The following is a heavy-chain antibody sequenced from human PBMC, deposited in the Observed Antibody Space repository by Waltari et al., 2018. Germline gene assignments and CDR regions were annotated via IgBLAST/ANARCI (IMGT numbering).Heavy chain of an antibody. CDR2: IYSGGSI. CDR1: GFTVSSHY. J-gene: IGHJ2*01. Sequence: EVQLEESGGGLIQPGGSLRLSCAASGFTVSSHYMSWVRQAPGKGLEWVSVIYSGGSIYYADSVKGRFTISRGNSKNTVYLQMNSLRVEDTAVYYCAREAPGYFDLWGRGTLVTVSS. CDR3: AREAPGYFDL. V-gene: IGHV3-53*01.